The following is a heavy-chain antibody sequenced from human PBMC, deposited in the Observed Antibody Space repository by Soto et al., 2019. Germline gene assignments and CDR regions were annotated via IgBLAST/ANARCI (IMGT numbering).Heavy chain of an antibody. CDR3: ARVQANTYYDILTGYLDN. CDR1: GYSISSGYY. D-gene: IGHD3-9*01. CDR2: IYHSGST. V-gene: IGHV4-38-2*01. J-gene: IGHJ4*02. Sequence: PSETLSLTCAVSGYSISSGYYWGWIRQPPGKGLEWIGSIYHSGSTYYNPSLKSRVTISVDRSKNQFSLKLSSVTAADTAVYYCARVQANTYYDILTGYLDNWGQGTLVTVSS.